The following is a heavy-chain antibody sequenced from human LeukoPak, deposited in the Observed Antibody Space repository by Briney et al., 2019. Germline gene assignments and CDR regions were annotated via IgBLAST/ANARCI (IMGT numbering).Heavy chain of an antibody. CDR2: IYWDDGT. Sequence: SGPTLVNPTQTLTLTCSFSGFSFSRSGVGVGWVRQPPGKALEWLAFIYWDDGTRYSPSLRSSLTITKDTPKSQVVLTMTHVDPVDTATYYCARSYDTSGQYRVYFDYWGQGTLVTVSS. J-gene: IGHJ4*02. V-gene: IGHV2-5*02. CDR3: ARSYDTSGQYRVYFDY. D-gene: IGHD3-22*01. CDR1: GFSFSRSGVG.